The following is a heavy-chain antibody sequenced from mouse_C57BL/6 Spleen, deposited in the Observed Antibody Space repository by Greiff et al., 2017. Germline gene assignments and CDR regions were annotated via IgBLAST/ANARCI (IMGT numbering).Heavy chain of an antibody. CDR3: ANIYYDYEFDY. J-gene: IGHJ2*01. CDR1: GYTFTSYW. V-gene: IGHV1-7*01. Sequence: VKLMESGAELAKPGASVKLSFKASGYTFTSYWMHWVKPRPGQGLEWIGYINPSSGYTKYNQKFKDKATLTAEKSSSTAYMQLSSLTYEDSAVYYCANIYYDYEFDYWGQGTTLTVSS. D-gene: IGHD2-4*01. CDR2: INPSSGYT.